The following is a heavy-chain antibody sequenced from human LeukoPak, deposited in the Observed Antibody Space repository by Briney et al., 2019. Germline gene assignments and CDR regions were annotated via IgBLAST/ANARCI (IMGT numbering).Heavy chain of an antibody. V-gene: IGHV3-21*01. CDR2: ISSSSSYI. J-gene: IGHJ3*02. CDR1: GFTFSSYS. D-gene: IGHD6-19*01. CDR3: ARVYSSGWHGGAFDI. Sequence: PGGSLRLSCAASGFTFSSYSMNWVRQAPGKGLEWVSSISSSSSYIYYADSVKGRFTISRDNAKNSLYLQMNSLRAEDTAVYYCARVYSSGWHGGAFDIWGQGTMVTVSS.